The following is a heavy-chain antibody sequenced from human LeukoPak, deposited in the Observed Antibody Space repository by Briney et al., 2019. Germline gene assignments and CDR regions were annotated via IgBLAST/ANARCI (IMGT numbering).Heavy chain of an antibody. CDR2: IYPGDSDT. Sequence: GDSLKISCKVSGYRFTSYWIGGVRQMPGKGLEWMGLIYPGDSDTRYRPSCQGQVTISADKRISTAYLQWSSVKASDTAMYYCARLSSHYFDYWGQGTLVTVSS. V-gene: IGHV5-51*04. CDR3: ARLSSHYFDY. CDR1: GYRFTSYW. J-gene: IGHJ4*02.